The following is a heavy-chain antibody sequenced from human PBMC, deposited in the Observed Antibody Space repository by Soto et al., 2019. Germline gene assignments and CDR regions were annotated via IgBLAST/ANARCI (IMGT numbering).Heavy chain of an antibody. CDR1: GYTFTSYG. V-gene: IGHV1-18*01. CDR2: ISAYNGNT. J-gene: IGHJ6*03. CDR3: ARRLGYCSSTSCSLPDLRNYYYYYYMDV. D-gene: IGHD2-2*01. Sequence: ASVKVSCKASGYTFTSYGISWVRQAPGQGLEWMGWISAYNGNTNYAQKLQGRVTMTTDTSTSTAYMELRSLRSDDTAVYYCARRLGYCSSTSCSLPDLRNYYYYYYMDVWGKGTTVTVSS.